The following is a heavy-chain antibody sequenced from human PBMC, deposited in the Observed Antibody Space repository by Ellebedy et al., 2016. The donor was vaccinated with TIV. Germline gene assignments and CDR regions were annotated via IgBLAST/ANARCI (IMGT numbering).Heavy chain of an antibody. CDR2: ISAYNGNT. CDR1: GYTFTSYG. D-gene: IGHD6-19*01. CDR3: ARDRHKVAMAADYFDY. Sequence: AASVKVSCKASGYTFTSYGISWVRQAPGQGLEWMGWISAYNGNTSYAQKLQGRVTMTTDTSTSTAYMELRSLRSDDTAVYYCARDRHKVAMAADYFDYWGQGTLVTVSS. V-gene: IGHV1-18*04. J-gene: IGHJ4*02.